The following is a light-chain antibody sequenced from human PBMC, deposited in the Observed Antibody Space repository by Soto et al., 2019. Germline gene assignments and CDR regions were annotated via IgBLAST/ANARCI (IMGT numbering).Light chain of an antibody. V-gene: IGKV2-30*02. CDR3: MQGTHWPIT. Sequence: DVVMTKSPLSPPVTLGQAASISWRSNQSLVHSDGIAYFSWFQQRPGRSPRRLIYKVSNRDSGVPARFSGSGSGTDFALKISRVEAEDVGVYYCMQGTHWPITFGQGTRLEIK. CDR2: KVS. CDR1: QSLVHSDGIAY. J-gene: IGKJ5*01.